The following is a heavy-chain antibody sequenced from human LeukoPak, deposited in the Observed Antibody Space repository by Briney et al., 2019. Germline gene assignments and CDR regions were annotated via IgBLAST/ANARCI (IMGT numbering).Heavy chain of an antibody. CDR2: IKQDGSEK. Sequence: GGSLRLSCAASGFTFSSYWMSWVRQAPGKGLEWVANIKQDGSEKYYVDSVKGRFTISRDNAKNSLYLQMNSLRAEDTAVYYCAREMGGPPYYFDYWGQGTLVTVSS. CDR1: GFTFSSYW. V-gene: IGHV3-7*01. CDR3: AREMGGPPYYFDY. D-gene: IGHD2-15*01. J-gene: IGHJ4*02.